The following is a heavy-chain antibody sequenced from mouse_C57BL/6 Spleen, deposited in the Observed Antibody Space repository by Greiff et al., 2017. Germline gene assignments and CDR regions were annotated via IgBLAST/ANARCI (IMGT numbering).Heavy chain of an antibody. CDR2: INPGSGGT. CDR3: AKALDYSYFDY. CDR1: GYAFTNYL. V-gene: IGHV1-54*01. Sequence: QVQLKQSGAELVRPGTSVKVSCKASGYAFTNYLIEWVKQRPGQGLEWIGVINPGSGGTNYNEKFKGKATLTADKSSSTAYMQLSSLTSEDSAVYFGAKALDYSYFDYWGQGTTLTVSS. D-gene: IGHD2-4*01. J-gene: IGHJ2*01.